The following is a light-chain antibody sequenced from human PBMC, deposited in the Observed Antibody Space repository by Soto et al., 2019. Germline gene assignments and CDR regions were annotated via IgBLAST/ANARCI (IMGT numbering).Light chain of an antibody. Sequence: VLTQPPSVSGAPGQRVTISCTGSSSNIGAGHVVHWYQQFPGRAPNLLIYGSSNRPSGVPDRFSGSKSGTSASLAITGLQAEDEADYYCQSYDNSLSASVFGGGTQLTVL. V-gene: IGLV1-40*01. CDR1: SSNIGAGHV. CDR2: GSS. CDR3: QSYDNSLSASV. J-gene: IGLJ2*01.